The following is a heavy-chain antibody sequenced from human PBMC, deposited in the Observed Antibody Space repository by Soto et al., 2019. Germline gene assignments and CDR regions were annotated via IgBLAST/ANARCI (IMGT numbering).Heavy chain of an antibody. CDR1: GFTFSNAW. V-gene: IGHV3-15*01. D-gene: IGHD3-22*01. J-gene: IGHJ3*02. CDR3: TTDLPHTYYYDSTPRAFDI. Sequence: PGGSLRLCCAASGFTFSNAWMGLVRQAPGKGLEWVGRIKSKTGGGTTDYAAHVKGRFTISRDESKNTRHLQLNGLKPRVTAVYYCTTDLPHTYYYDSTPRAFDIWGQGTIVTVSS. CDR2: IKSKTGGGTT.